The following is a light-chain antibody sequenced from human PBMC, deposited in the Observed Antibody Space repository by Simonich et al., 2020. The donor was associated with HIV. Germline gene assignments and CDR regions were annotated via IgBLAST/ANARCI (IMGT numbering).Light chain of an antibody. V-gene: IGKV1-9*01. J-gene: IGKJ3*01. CDR1: QGISSY. Sequence: IQLTQFPSFLSASVGDRVTITCRASQGISSYLAWYQQKPGKAPKLRIYAASTLQSGVPSRFSGSGSGTEFTLTISSLQPEDFATYYCQHLNSDPLTFGPGTKVDIK. CDR2: AAS. CDR3: QHLNSDPLT.